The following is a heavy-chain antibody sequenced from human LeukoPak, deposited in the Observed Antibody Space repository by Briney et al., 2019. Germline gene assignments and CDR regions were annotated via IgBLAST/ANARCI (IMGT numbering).Heavy chain of an antibody. CDR2: VWFDGTNK. Sequence: GGSLSLFCAASGFTFSRHGMHWVRQAPGKGLEWVAHVWFDGTNKYYAGSVKGRFTISRDNSKNTLNLQMNSLRAEDTAVYYCARDQSSVACDGGSSYTGPFDYWGQGTLVTVSS. D-gene: IGHD2-15*01. CDR1: GFTFSRHG. CDR3: ARDQSSVACDGGSSYTGPFDY. J-gene: IGHJ4*02. V-gene: IGHV3-33*01.